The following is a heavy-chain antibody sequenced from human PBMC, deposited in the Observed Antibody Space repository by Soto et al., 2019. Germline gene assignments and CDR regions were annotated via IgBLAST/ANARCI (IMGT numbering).Heavy chain of an antibody. CDR2: ISAYNGNT. D-gene: IGHD4-17*01. J-gene: IGHJ5*02. CDR3: ARDGTYYGGNSGWFDP. V-gene: IGHV1-18*01. CDR1: GYTFTSYG. Sequence: ASVKVSCKASGYTFTSYGISWVRQAPGQGLEWMGWISAYNGNTNYAQKLQGRVTMTTDTSTSTAYMELRSLRSDDTAVYYCARDGTYYGGNSGWFDPWGQGTLVTVSS.